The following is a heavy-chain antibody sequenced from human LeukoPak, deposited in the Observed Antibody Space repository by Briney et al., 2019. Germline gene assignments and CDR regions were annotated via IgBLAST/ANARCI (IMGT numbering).Heavy chain of an antibody. CDR2: ISGSGGST. Sequence: GGSLRLSCAASGFTFSSYAMSWVRQAPGKGREGVSAISGSGGSTYYADSVKGRFTISRDNSKNTLYLQMNSLRAEDTAVYYCTKEGCSSTSCYYYYGMDVWGQGTTVTVSS. J-gene: IGHJ6*02. CDR3: TKEGCSSTSCYYYYGMDV. D-gene: IGHD2-2*01. CDR1: GFTFSSYA. V-gene: IGHV3-23*01.